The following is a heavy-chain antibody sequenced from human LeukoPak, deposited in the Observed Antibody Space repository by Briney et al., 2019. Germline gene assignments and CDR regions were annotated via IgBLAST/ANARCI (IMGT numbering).Heavy chain of an antibody. CDR3: AKDLLDRGVSYYYYGMDV. CDR2: ISWNSGSI. V-gene: IGHV3-9*01. J-gene: IGHJ6*02. Sequence: GGSLRLSCAASGFTFDDYAMHWVRQAPGKGLEWVSGISWNSGSIGYADSVKGRFTISRDNAKNSPYLQMNSLRAEDTALYYCAKDLLDRGVSYYYYGMDVWGQGTTVTVSS. CDR1: GFTFDDYA. D-gene: IGHD3-10*01.